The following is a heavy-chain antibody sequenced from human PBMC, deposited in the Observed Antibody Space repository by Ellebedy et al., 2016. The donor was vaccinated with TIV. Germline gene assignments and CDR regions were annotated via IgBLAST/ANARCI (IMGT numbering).Heavy chain of an antibody. Sequence: ASVKVSCXASGYTFINYDITWVRQAPGQGLEWMGWINPNSGGTIYAQKFQGRVTMTGDTSISTAYMDLSRLRSDDTAVYYCARAITAYYYYYMDVWGKGTTVTVSS. CDR3: ARAITAYYYYYMDV. D-gene: IGHD1-20*01. J-gene: IGHJ6*03. CDR2: INPNSGGT. V-gene: IGHV1-2*02. CDR1: GYTFINYD.